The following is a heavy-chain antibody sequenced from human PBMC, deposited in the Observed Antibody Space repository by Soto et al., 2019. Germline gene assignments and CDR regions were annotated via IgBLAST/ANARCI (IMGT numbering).Heavy chain of an antibody. CDR1: GFTFSSYS. D-gene: IGHD6-13*01. CDR3: ARDSSIAAAGGEELFDY. V-gene: IGHV3-21*01. J-gene: IGHJ4*02. Sequence: GGSLRLSCAASGFTFSSYSMNWVRQAPGKGLEWVSSISSSSSYIYYADSVKGRFTISRDNAKNSLYLQMNSLRAEDTAVYYCARDSSIAAAGGEELFDYWGQGTLVTVSS. CDR2: ISSSSSYI.